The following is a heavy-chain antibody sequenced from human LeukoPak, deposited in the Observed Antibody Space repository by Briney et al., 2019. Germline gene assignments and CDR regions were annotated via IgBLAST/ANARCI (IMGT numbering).Heavy chain of an antibody. CDR3: ARSYCSGGSCYLDAFDI. J-gene: IGHJ3*02. CDR2: ISGSGGST. D-gene: IGHD2-15*01. Sequence: GGSLRLSCAASGFTFSSYAMSWVRQAPGKGLEWVSAISGSGGSTYYADSVKGRFTISRDNSKNTLYLQMNSLRAEDTAVYYCARSYCSGGSCYLDAFDIWGQGTMVTVSP. CDR1: GFTFSSYA. V-gene: IGHV3-23*01.